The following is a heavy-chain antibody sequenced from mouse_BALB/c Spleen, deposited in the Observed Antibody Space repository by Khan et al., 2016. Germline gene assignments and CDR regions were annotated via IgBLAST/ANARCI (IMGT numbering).Heavy chain of an antibody. V-gene: IGHV1-54*01. J-gene: IGHJ2*01. Sequence: QVQLKESGAELVRPGTSVKVSCKASGYAFTNFLIQWVKQRPGQGLEWVGVINPGSGGTNYNEKFKDKATLTADKSSSTAYMQLSSLTSDDSAVYFCASYGNFDYWGQGTTLTVSS. D-gene: IGHD2-1*01. CDR2: INPGSGGT. CDR1: GYAFTNFL. CDR3: ASYGNFDY.